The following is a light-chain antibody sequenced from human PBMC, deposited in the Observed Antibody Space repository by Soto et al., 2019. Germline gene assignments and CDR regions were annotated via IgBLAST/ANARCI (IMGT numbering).Light chain of an antibody. Sequence: EIVLTQSPATLSLSPGERATLSCRASQSISTYLAWYQRKPGQAPRLLIYDASTRATGIPTRFSGIGSGTDFTLTISSLEPEDFAVYYCQERSNWPAFTFGPGTTVDIK. CDR1: QSISTY. J-gene: IGKJ3*01. CDR3: QERSNWPAFT. CDR2: DAS. V-gene: IGKV3-11*01.